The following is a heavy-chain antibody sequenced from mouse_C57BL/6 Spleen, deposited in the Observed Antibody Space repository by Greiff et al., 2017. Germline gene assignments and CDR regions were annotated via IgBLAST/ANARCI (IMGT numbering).Heavy chain of an antibody. V-gene: IGHV5-6*02. CDR1: GFTFSSYG. CDR2: ISSGGSYT. Sequence: EVKLVESGGDLVKPGGSLKLSCAASGFTFSSYGMSWVRQTPGKRLEWVATISSGGSYTYYPDSVKGRFTISRDNAKNTLYLQMSSLKSEDTAMYYCARHRGGYPYFDYWGQGTTLTVSS. D-gene: IGHD2-14*01. J-gene: IGHJ2*01. CDR3: ARHRGGYPYFDY.